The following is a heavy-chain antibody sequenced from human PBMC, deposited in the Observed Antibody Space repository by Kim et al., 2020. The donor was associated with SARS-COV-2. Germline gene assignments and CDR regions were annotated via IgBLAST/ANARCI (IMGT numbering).Heavy chain of an antibody. J-gene: IGHJ2*01. V-gene: IGHV3-23*01. CDR1: GFIYSNYA. D-gene: IGHD3-22*01. CDR3: AKATDDSRGLNWYFDL. Sequence: GGSLRLSCAASGFIYSNYAMNWVRQSPGKGLEWVSAVSGGAGSTYYADSVKGRFTISRDNSKNTLYLQMNSLRVEDTAIYYCAKATDDSRGLNWYFDLWGRGTLVTVSS. CDR2: VSGGAGST.